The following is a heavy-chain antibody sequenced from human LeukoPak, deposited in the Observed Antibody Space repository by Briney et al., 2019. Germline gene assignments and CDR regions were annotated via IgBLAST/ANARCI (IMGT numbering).Heavy chain of an antibody. CDR3: VRHLSAGRPAFDI. J-gene: IGHJ3*02. Sequence: SETLSLTCIVSLGSINSYYWSWIRQPPGKGLEWIGYIYYSGSTNYNPSLKSRVTISVDTSTNKFSLRLTSLTAADTAVYYCVRHLSAGRPAFDIWGQGTMVTVSS. D-gene: IGHD2-15*01. CDR1: LGSINSYY. CDR2: IYYSGST. V-gene: IGHV4-59*08.